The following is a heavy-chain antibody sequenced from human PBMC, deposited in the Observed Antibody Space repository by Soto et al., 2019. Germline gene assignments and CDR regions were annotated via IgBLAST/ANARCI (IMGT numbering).Heavy chain of an antibody. Sequence: PGGSLRLSCAASGFTFSNFAMSWVRQAPGKGLEWVSAISGSGGSTYYADSVKGRFTISRDNSKNTLYLQMNSLRAEDTAVYYCAPTVAEPNFDYWGQGTLVTVSS. D-gene: IGHD4-4*01. V-gene: IGHV3-23*01. CDR2: ISGSGGST. CDR3: APTVAEPNFDY. J-gene: IGHJ4*02. CDR1: GFTFSNFA.